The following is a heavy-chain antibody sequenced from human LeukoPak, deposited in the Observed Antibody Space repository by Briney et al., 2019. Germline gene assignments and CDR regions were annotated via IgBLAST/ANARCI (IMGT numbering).Heavy chain of an antibody. CDR2: INHSGRT. V-gene: IGHV4-34*01. CDR1: GGSFSGYY. J-gene: IGHJ4*02. CDR3: ARAGDSSGYSDY. Sequence: PSETLSLTCAVYGGSFSGYYWSWIRQPPGKGLEWIGVINHSGRTNYNPSLKSRVTISVDTSKNQFSLKLSSVTAADTAVYYCARAGDSSGYSDYWGQGTLVTVSS. D-gene: IGHD3-22*01.